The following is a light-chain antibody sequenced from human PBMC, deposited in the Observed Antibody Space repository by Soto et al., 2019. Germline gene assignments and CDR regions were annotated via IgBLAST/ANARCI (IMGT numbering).Light chain of an antibody. CDR1: QSISSR. CDR2: KAS. CDR3: QHYARNQLT. V-gene: IGKV1-5*03. Sequence: DIQMTQSPSTLSASVGDRVTISCRASQSISSRLAWYQQKAGKAPKLLIYKASGLQSGVPSRFSGSGSGTELTLIISSLQPDDFATYYCQHYARNQLTVGGGTKVDIK. J-gene: IGKJ4*01.